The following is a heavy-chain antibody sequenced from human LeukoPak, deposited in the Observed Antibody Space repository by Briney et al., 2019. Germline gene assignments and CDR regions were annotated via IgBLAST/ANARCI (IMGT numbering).Heavy chain of an antibody. CDR1: GHSFSTDW. V-gene: IGHV5-51*01. Sequence: GESLNTSCKGSGHSFSTDWIACVRQMPGKGLEWMGVIYAGDADTRYSPSFQRKVTISADKSLNTAYLQWTNLKAADTAMYYCARFRGELMEGFDFWGQGTLVTVSS. J-gene: IGHJ4*02. D-gene: IGHD1-7*01. CDR3: ARFRGELMEGFDF. CDR2: IYAGDADT.